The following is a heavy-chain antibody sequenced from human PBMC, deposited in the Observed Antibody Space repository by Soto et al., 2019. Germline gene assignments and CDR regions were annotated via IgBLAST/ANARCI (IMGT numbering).Heavy chain of an antibody. J-gene: IGHJ4*02. CDR1: GFTLSSYA. CDR3: AIDLGHDGNEYYTSDS. D-gene: IGHD3-3*01. Sequence: QVQLVESGGGVVQPGRSLRLSCAASGFTLSSYAMHWVRQAPGKGLEWVAVISCAGTSTYYADSVRGRFTISRDNSKDTVYLQLNSLRTEDTAVYHCAIDLGHDGNEYYTSDSWGQGTLVTVAS. CDR2: ISCAGTST. V-gene: IGHV3-30-3*01.